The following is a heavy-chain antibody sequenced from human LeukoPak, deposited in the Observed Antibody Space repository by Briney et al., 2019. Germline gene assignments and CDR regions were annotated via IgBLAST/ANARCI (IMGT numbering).Heavy chain of an antibody. CDR2: IWYDGSNK. J-gene: IGHJ4*02. CDR3: ARDSSGYEDLDY. D-gene: IGHD3-22*01. V-gene: IGHV3-33*08. Sequence: GGSLRLSCAAPGFTFSSYAMHWVRQAPGKGLEWVAVIWYDGSNKYYADSVKGRFTISRDNSKNTLYLQMNSLRAEDTAVYYCARDSSGYEDLDYWGQGTLVTVSS. CDR1: GFTFSSYA.